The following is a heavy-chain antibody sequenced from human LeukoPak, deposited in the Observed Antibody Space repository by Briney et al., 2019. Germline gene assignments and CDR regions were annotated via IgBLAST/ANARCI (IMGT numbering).Heavy chain of an antibody. Sequence: GGSLRLSCAASGFTFSSYGMSWVRQAPGKGLEWVSAISGSGGSTYYADSVKGRFTISRDNSKNTLYLQMNSLRAEDTAVYYCAKVRAAAYIFDYWGQGTLVTVSS. V-gene: IGHV3-23*01. CDR2: ISGSGGST. D-gene: IGHD2-15*01. J-gene: IGHJ4*02. CDR1: GFTFSSYG. CDR3: AKVRAAAYIFDY.